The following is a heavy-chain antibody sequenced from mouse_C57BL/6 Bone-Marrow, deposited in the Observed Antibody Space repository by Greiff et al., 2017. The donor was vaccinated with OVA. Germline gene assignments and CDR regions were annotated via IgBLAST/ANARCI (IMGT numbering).Heavy chain of an antibody. CDR1: GFTFSSYA. J-gene: IGHJ2*01. CDR3: ARNPYFDY. V-gene: IGHV5-4*03. Sequence: DVKLVESGGGLVKPGGSLKLSCAASGFTFSSYAMSWVRQTPEQRLEWVATISDGGSYTYYPDNVKGRFTISRDNAKNNLYLQMSHLKSEDTAMYYCARNPYFDYWGQGTTLTVSS. CDR2: ISDGGSYT.